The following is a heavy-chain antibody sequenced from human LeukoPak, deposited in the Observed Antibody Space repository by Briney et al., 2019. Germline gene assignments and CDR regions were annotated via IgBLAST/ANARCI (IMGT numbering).Heavy chain of an antibody. CDR2: IYTSGST. CDR3: ARELGSLGRVDY. D-gene: IGHD7-27*01. Sequence: KPSETLSLTCTVSGGSISSYYWSWIRQPAGKGLEWIGRIYTSGSTNCNPSLKSRVTISVDKSKNQFSLKLSSVTAADTAVYYCARELGSLGRVDYWGQGTLVTVSS. CDR1: GGSISSYY. J-gene: IGHJ4*02. V-gene: IGHV4-4*07.